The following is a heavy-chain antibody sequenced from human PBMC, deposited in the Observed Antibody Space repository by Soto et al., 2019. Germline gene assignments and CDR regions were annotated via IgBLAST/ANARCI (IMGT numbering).Heavy chain of an antibody. D-gene: IGHD3-16*01. J-gene: IGHJ5*02. CDR3: ARWGPRWFDP. CDR2: IYNSGST. V-gene: IGHV4-59*01. Sequence: SETLSLTCTVSGGSIRSYYWSWIRQPPGKGLEWIGYIYNSGSTNYSPSLKSRVTISVDTSKNQFSLKLSSVTAADTAVYYCARWGPRWFDPWGQGILVT. CDR1: GGSIRSYY.